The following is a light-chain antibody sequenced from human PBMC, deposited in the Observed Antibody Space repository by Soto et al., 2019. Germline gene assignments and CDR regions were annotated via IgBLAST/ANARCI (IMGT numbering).Light chain of an antibody. V-gene: IGKV1-39*01. CDR1: QSVREY. Sequence: DIQMTQSPSSLSASIGDRITITCRASQSVREYLNWYQHKPGKAPKLLIYAASSLQSGVPSRFTGSGSGTKFTLAITSLQPEDSATYYCQQSYDTPITFGQGTRLEIK. J-gene: IGKJ5*01. CDR3: QQSYDTPIT. CDR2: AAS.